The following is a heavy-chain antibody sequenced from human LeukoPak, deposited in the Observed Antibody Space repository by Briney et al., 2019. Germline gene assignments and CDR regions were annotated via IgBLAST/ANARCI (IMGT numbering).Heavy chain of an antibody. V-gene: IGHV4-61*01. CDR1: GGAISSGRYY. D-gene: IGHD3-3*01. CDR2: IYYSGST. J-gene: IGHJ3*02. Sequence: SETLSLTCGISGGAISSGRYYWSWIRQPPGKGLEWIGYIYYSGSTNYNPSLKSRVTISVDTSKNQFSLKLSSVTAADTAVYYCAKQQNLFSIFGVVIKGSAFYIWGQRKMVPVSS. CDR3: AKQQNLFSIFGVVIKGSAFYI.